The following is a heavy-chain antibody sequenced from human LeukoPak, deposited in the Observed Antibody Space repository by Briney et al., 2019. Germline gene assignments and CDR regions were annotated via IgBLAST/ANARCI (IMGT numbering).Heavy chain of an antibody. D-gene: IGHD6-13*01. CDR3: AKDPYISSWYYFQY. CDR2: ISNNGGGT. J-gene: IGHJ4*02. Sequence: GGSLRLSCAASGFTFSSYAMFWFRQAPGKGLEYVSAISNNGGGTYYANSVKGRFTISRDNSKNTLFLQMNSLRAEDTAVYYCAKDPYISSWYYFQYWAQGTLVTVSS. CDR1: GFTFSSYA. V-gene: IGHV3-64*01.